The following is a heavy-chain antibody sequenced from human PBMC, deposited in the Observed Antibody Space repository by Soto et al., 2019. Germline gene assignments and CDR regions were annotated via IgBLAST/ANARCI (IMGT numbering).Heavy chain of an antibody. J-gene: IGHJ4*02. V-gene: IGHV4-4*02. CDR2: IYHSGST. CDR3: AHRPIVGAAI. Sequence: QVQLQESGPGLVKPSGTLSLTCGVFGGSISNSNWWTWVRQPPGKGLEWIGEIYHSGSTNYNSSLMSRVTISLATVNTQYPLKLTSVTAAETAVYFCAHRPIVGAAIWGQGTVVTVSS. D-gene: IGHD1-26*01. CDR1: GGSISNSNW.